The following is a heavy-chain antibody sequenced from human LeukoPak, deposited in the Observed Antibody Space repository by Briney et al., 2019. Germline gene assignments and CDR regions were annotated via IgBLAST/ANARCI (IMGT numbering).Heavy chain of an antibody. CDR2: ISWNSGSI. CDR1: GFTFDDYA. V-gene: IGHV3-9*01. D-gene: IGHD5-18*01. J-gene: IGHJ4*02. CDR3: ASEDVDTGDF. Sequence: GRSLRLSCAASGFTFDDYAMHWVRQAPGKGLEWVSGISWNSGSIGYADSVKGRFTISRDNAKNSLYLQMNDLRPEDTATYYCASEDVDTGDFWGQGTLVTVSS.